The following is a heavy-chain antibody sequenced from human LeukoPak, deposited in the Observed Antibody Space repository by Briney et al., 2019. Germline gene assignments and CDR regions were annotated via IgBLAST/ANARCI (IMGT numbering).Heavy chain of an antibody. CDR3: ARDRNWGRGYFDL. CDR1: GGSISSYY. D-gene: IGHD7-27*01. Sequence: SETLSLTCTVSGGSISSYYWSWIRQPAGKGLEWIGHIFTTGSTSYNPFLRTRVTISEDSSKDQFSLNLKSVTAADTAVYYCARDRNWGRGYFDLWGRGTLVIVSS. CDR2: IFTTGST. J-gene: IGHJ2*01. V-gene: IGHV4-4*07.